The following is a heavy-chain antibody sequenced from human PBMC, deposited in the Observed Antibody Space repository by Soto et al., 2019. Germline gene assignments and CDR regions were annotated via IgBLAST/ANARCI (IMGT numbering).Heavy chain of an antibody. CDR2: IYYSGST. J-gene: IGHJ6*02. D-gene: IGHD2-2*01. V-gene: IGHV4-61*01. Sequence: SKTLSLTCTVSGGSVSSGSYYWSWIRQPPGKGLEWIGYIYYSGSTNYNPSLKSRVTISVDTSKNQFSLKLGSVTAADTAVYYCAREGVVPAAMEDYYYGMDVWGQGTTVTVSS. CDR3: AREGVVPAAMEDYYYGMDV. CDR1: GGSVSSGSYY.